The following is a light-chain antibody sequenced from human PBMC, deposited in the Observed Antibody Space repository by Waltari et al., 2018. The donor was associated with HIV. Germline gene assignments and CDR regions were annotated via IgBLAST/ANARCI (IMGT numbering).Light chain of an antibody. CDR1: SSDVGGYNY. J-gene: IGLJ2*01. CDR3: SSYTISSTLV. CDR2: DVS. V-gene: IGLV2-14*01. Sequence: QSDLTQPASVSGSPGQSITISCTGTSSDVGGYNYVSWYQQHPGKAPKLMIYDVSNRPSGVSNRFSGSKSGNTASLTISGLQAEDEADYYCSSYTISSTLVFGGGTKLTVL.